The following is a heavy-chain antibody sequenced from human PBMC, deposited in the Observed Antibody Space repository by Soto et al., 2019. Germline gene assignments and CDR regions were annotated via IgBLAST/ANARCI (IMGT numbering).Heavy chain of an antibody. D-gene: IGHD3-10*01. Sequence: QVQLVESGGGLVKPGGSLRLSCAASGFTFSDYYMSWIRQAPGKGLEWVSYIRSSSSYTNYADAVKGRFTISRDNATKALYMQMNFLLAEDTAVYYCARGDPPLWCGEGGQGTTVTVSS. CDR1: GFTFSDYY. J-gene: IGHJ6*02. V-gene: IGHV3-11*05. CDR2: IRSSSSYT. CDR3: ARGDPPLWCGE.